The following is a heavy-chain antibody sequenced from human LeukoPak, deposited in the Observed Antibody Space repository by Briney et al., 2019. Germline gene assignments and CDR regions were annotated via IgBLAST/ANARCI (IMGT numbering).Heavy chain of an antibody. J-gene: IGHJ2*01. CDR2: ISYSGTT. CDR3: ARQAYYYDNSGAYWYFDL. CDR1: GCSISSYY. Sequence: SETLSLTCTASGCSISSYYWSWIRQPPGKGLEWIGYISYSGTTNYNPSLKSRVTISVAPSKNQFSLKLRSVTAPDTAVYYCARQAYYYDNSGAYWYFDLWGRGTLVTVSS. D-gene: IGHD3-22*01. V-gene: IGHV4-59*01.